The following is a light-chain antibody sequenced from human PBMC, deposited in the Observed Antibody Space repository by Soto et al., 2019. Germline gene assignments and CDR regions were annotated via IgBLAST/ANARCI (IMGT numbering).Light chain of an antibody. CDR3: SSYTSSSTLV. J-gene: IGLJ2*01. V-gene: IGLV2-14*01. CDR2: DVS. Sequence: QSALTQPASVSGSPGQSITISCTGTSSDVGGYKYVSWYQQHPGKAPKLMIYDVSNRPSGVSNRFSGSKSGNTASLTISGLQAKDEADYYCSSYTSSSTLVFGGGTKLTVL. CDR1: SSDVGGYKY.